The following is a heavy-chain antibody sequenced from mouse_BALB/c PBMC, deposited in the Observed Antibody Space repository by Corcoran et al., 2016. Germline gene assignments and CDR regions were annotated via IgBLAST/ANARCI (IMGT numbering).Heavy chain of an antibody. CDR3: AGDREGYGYFDY. V-gene: IGHV12-3*02. D-gene: IGHD3-1*01. CDR2: ITHSGET. CDR1: GFPITRGSY. J-gene: IGHJ2*01. Sequence: MQLQESGPGLVKPSQYLLLACSITGFPITRGSYWIWIRPSPGKHLDWMGHITHSGETFYNPSLQSPISITRETSKNQYFLQLNSVTTEDTALYYCAGDREGYGYFDYWGQGTTLTVSS.